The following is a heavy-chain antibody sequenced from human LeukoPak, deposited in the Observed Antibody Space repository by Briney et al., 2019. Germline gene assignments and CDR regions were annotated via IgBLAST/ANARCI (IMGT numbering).Heavy chain of an antibody. V-gene: IGHV4-59*08. CDR1: GFTFSSYA. CDR3: ASLPQSIAAAGS. J-gene: IGHJ4*02. Sequence: GSLRLSCAASGFTFSSYAMSWLRQPPGKGLEWIGYIYYSGSTNYNPSLKSRVTISVDTSKNQFSLKLSSVTAADTAVYYCASLPQSIAAAGSWGQGTLVTVSS. D-gene: IGHD6-13*01. CDR2: IYYSGST.